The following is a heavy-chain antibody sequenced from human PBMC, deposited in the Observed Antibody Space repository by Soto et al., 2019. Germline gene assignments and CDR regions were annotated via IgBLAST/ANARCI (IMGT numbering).Heavy chain of an antibody. Sequence: QVQLMQSGAEVKKPGASVKVSCKAAGDTFTEYYIHWVRQAPGQGLEWMGIVNPSGGHTTYAQHVLGRVTMTRDTSTCTLYSELTSLTSEDTAVYYCTRGGHVVVVTAALDYWGQRTLVTVSS. J-gene: IGHJ4*02. CDR1: GDTFTEYY. CDR2: VNPSGGHT. CDR3: TRGGHVVVVTAALDY. D-gene: IGHD2-21*02. V-gene: IGHV1-46*01.